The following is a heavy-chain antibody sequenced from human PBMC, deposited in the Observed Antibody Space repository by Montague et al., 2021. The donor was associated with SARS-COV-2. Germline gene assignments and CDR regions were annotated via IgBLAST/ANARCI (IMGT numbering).Heavy chain of an antibody. Sequence: SETLSLTCAAYGGSFSGYYWTWIRQAPGKGLEWIGEITHRGSTTYNPSLESRVTISVDTSKKQFSLKLRSVTAADTAVYYCARWISRHRGVDEWGQGTLVTVSS. CDR2: ITHRGST. D-gene: IGHD3-10*01. J-gene: IGHJ4*02. V-gene: IGHV4-34*01. CDR3: ARWISRHRGVDE. CDR1: GGSFSGYY.